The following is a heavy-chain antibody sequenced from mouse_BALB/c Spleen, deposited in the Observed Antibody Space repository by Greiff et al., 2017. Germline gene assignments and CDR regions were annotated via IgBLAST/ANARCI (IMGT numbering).Heavy chain of an antibody. Sequence: EVKLMESGGGLVKPGGSLKLSCAASGFTFSSYTMSWVRQTPEKRLEWVATISSGGSYTYYPDSVKGRFTISRDNAKNTLYLKMSSLKSEATAMYYCTRDTMITGGFDYWGQGTTLTVSS. CDR2: ISSGGSYT. D-gene: IGHD2-4*01. J-gene: IGHJ2*01. CDR1: GFTFSSYT. CDR3: TRDTMITGGFDY. V-gene: IGHV5-6-4*01.